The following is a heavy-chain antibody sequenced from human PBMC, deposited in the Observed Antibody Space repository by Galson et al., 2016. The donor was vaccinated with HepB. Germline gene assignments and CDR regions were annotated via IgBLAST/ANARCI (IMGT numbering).Heavy chain of an antibody. Sequence: TLSLTCTVSGVSISSGGYYWSYIRQHPEKGLEWIGYIYYSGSTYYNPSLQRRVTMSVDTSSNQFSLKLRSVTAADTAVYYCARGVEKDYYGSGSPFFDFRGQGTLATASS. V-gene: IGHV4-31*03. CDR2: IYYSGST. CDR1: GVSISSGGYY. CDR3: ARGVEKDYYGSGSPFFDF. J-gene: IGHJ4*02. D-gene: IGHD3-10*01.